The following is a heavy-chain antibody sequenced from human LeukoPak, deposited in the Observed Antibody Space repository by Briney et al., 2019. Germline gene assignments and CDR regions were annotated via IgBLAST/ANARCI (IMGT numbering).Heavy chain of an antibody. CDR2: ISWNSGSI. Sequence: PGGSLRLSCAASGFTFNDFAMHWVRQTPGKGLEWVSGISWNSGSIGYADSVKGRFTISRDNSKNTLYLQMNSLRAEDTAVYYCAKDSQGFDPWGQGTLVTVSS. J-gene: IGHJ5*02. V-gene: IGHV3-9*01. CDR1: GFTFNDFA. CDR3: AKDSQGFDP.